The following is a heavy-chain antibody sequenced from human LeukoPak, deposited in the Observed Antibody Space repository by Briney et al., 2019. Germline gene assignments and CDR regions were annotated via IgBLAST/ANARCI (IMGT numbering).Heavy chain of an antibody. J-gene: IGHJ4*02. V-gene: IGHV1-18*01. CDR1: GYTFTSYG. CDR3: ARDSGEYYFDY. CDR2: ISAYNGNT. D-gene: IGHD2-15*01. Sequence: ASVNVSCKASGYTFTSYGISWVRQAPGQGLEWMGWISAYNGNTNYAQKFQGRVTITRDTSASTAYMELSSLRSEDTAVYYCARDSGEYYFDYWGQGTLVTVSS.